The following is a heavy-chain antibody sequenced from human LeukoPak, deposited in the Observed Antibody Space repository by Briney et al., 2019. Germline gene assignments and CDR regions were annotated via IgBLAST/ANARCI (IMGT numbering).Heavy chain of an antibody. D-gene: IGHD5-18*01. Sequence: GESLKISCKASGDSLSNNWIAWVRQMPGKGLEWMGIISPDGSDTRYSPSFEGQVTMSADKSNRTAYLQWSSLKASDSAIFYCARVAIQGDYFDYWGQGTRVTVSS. CDR3: ARVAIQGDYFDY. CDR2: ISPDGSDT. V-gene: IGHV5-51*01. J-gene: IGHJ4*02. CDR1: GDSLSNNW.